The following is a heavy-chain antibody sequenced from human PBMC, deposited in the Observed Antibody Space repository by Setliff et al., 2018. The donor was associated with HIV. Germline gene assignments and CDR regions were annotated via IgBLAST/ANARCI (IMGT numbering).Heavy chain of an antibody. CDR2: IKSKRDGETI. J-gene: IGHJ6*03. Sequence: PGGSLRLSCEASGFLFKSAWMTWVRQAPGKGLEWVARIKSKRDGETIDYAAPVKGRFTISRDDSKNTLYLQMNSLKIEDTAVYYCTTGIMITFGGVIVIPGDYYYMDVWGKGTTVTVS. V-gene: IGHV3-15*01. CDR1: GFLFKSAW. D-gene: IGHD3-16*02. CDR3: TTGIMITFGGVIVIPGDYYYMDV.